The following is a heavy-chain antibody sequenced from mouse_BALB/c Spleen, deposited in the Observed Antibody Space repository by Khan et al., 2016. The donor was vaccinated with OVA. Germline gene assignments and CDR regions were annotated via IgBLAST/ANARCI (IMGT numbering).Heavy chain of an antibody. J-gene: IGHJ3*01. CDR2: ISTYYGDA. Sequence: VQLQQSGAELVRPGVSVKISCKGSGYTFTDFTLHWVKQSHAMSLEWIGVISTYYGDATYNQRFKDKATMTVDKSSSTAYMELARLTYEDSAIXYCTRGGGGNRFAYWGQGTLVTVSA. V-gene: IGHV1S137*01. CDR3: TRGGGGNRFAY. CDR1: GYTFTDFT.